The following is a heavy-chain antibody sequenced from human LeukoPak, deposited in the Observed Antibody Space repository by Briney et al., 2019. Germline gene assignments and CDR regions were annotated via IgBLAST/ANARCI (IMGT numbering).Heavy chain of an antibody. CDR1: GGSISSSSYY. CDR2: IYYSGST. D-gene: IGHD5-24*01. Sequence: PSETLSLTCTVSGGSISSSSYYWGWIRQPPGTGLEWIGSIYYSGSTYYNPSLKSRVTISVDTSKNQFSLKLSSVTAADTAVYYCARLAMATTIDYWGQGTLVTVSS. V-gene: IGHV4-39*01. J-gene: IGHJ4*02. CDR3: ARLAMATTIDY.